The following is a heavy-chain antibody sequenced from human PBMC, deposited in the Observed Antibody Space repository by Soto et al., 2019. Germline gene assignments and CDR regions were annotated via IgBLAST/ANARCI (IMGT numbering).Heavy chain of an antibody. J-gene: IGHJ4*02. CDR1: GGSLSIYL. CDR3: ASLDPNQYSD. Sequence: ESLKSSCNGSGGSLSIYLISWVRQMPGKGLEWMGRIDPSDSYTNYSPSFQGHVTISADKSISTAYLQWSSLKASDTAMYYCASLDPNQYSDWGQGTLVTVSP. V-gene: IGHV5-10-1*01. CDR2: IDPSDSYT. D-gene: IGHD5-12*01.